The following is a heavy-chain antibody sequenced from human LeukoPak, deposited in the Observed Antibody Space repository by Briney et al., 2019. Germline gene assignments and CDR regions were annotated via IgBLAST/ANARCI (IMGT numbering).Heavy chain of an antibody. CDR2: ISGRVDRT. Sequence: PGGSLRLSCAASGFTFSSYAMSWFRQAPGKGLEGVSGISGRVDRTFYAYSVKGRFTISRDKSKNTLSLQMNSLRAEDTAVYYCAKGGAFSTYYFDYWGQGTLVSVFS. V-gene: IGHV3-23*01. J-gene: IGHJ4*02. CDR3: AKGGAFSTYYFDY. D-gene: IGHD4/OR15-4a*01. CDR1: GFTFSSYA.